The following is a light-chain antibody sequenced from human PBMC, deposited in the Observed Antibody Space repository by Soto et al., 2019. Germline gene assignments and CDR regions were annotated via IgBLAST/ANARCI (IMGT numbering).Light chain of an antibody. CDR1: SSDVGGYNY. Sequence: QSALTQPASVSGSPGQSITISCTGISSDVGGYNYVSWYQQHPGKAPKLMIYEVSNRPSGVSNRFSGSKSGNTASLTISGLQPEYEADYYCSSYTSSSNYVFGTGTKVTVL. V-gene: IGLV2-14*01. CDR3: SSYTSSSNYV. CDR2: EVS. J-gene: IGLJ1*01.